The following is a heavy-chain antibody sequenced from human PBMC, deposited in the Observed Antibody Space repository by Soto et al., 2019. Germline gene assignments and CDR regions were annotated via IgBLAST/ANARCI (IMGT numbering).Heavy chain of an antibody. CDR2: IYYSGST. CDR3: AREYYYDSSGYYNNWFDP. V-gene: IGHV4-61*01. Sequence: SWTRSLTCTVSGGPVRSGSYYWSLILQPPGKGLEWIRYIYYSGSTNYNPYPKRRVTISVDTSKNQFSLKLSSVTAADTAVYYCAREYYYDSSGYYNNWFDPWGQGPLVAVSS. D-gene: IGHD3-22*01. CDR1: GGPVRSGSYY. J-gene: IGHJ5*02.